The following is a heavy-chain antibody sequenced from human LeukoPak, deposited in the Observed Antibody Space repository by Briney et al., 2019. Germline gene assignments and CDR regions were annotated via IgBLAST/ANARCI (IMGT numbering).Heavy chain of an antibody. J-gene: IGHJ4*02. CDR1: GFTFSSYG. CDR3: AKESGRYRYGYLGY. D-gene: IGHD5-18*01. V-gene: IGHV3-30*18. Sequence: GGSLTLSCAASGFTFSSYGMHWVRQAPGKGLEWVAVISYDGSNKYYADSVKRRFTISGDNSKHTLYLQMNSLRAEDTAVYYCAKESGRYRYGYLGYWGQGTLVTVSS. CDR2: ISYDGSNK.